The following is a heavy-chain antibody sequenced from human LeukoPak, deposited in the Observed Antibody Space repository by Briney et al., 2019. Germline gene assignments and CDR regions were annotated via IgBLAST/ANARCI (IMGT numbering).Heavy chain of an antibody. Sequence: ASVKVSCKASGYTFTSYDINWVRQATGQGLEWMGWMNPNSGNTGYAQKFQGRVTITRNTSISTAYMELSSLRSEDTAVYYCARGPTSYYDFWSGPPKPAYDWFDPWGQGTLVTVSS. J-gene: IGHJ5*02. CDR1: GYTFTSYD. CDR2: MNPNSGNT. V-gene: IGHV1-8*03. D-gene: IGHD3-3*01. CDR3: ARGPTSYYDFWSGPPKPAYDWFDP.